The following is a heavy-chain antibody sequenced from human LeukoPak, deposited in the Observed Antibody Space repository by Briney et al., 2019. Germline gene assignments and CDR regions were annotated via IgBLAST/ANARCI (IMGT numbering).Heavy chain of an antibody. CDR2: IYYSGST. CDR3: ARERVSGMDV. Sequence: SETLSLTCTVSGGSISSYYWSWIRQPPGKGLEWIGYIYYSGSTNYNPSLKSRVTISVDTSKNQFSLKLSSVTAADTAVYYCARERVSGMDVWGQGTTVTVSS. J-gene: IGHJ6*02. D-gene: IGHD5/OR15-5a*01. V-gene: IGHV4-59*01. CDR1: GGSISSYY.